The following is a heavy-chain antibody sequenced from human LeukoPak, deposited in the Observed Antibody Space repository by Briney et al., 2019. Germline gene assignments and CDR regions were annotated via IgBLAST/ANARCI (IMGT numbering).Heavy chain of an antibody. V-gene: IGHV4-4*07. CDR1: GGSITLYY. J-gene: IGHJ6*03. Sequence: SETLPLTRMVSGGSITLYYWSWIRQPAAKGLEWMGCIYTSGSTNYNPYLKSRVTMSVDTSKNQFSLKLSSETAADTAVYYCASGRVTPKGPHNYYYYFMDVWGKGTTVTIS. CDR2: IYTSGST. CDR3: ASGRVTPKGPHNYYYYFMDV.